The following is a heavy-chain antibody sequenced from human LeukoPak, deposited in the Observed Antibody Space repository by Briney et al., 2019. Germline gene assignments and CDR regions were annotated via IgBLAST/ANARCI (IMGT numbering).Heavy chain of an antibody. Sequence: GGSLRLSCAASGFSFSGHWMNWVRQPPGKGLEWVANIKADGSEKYYVDSVKGRFTISRDDAKRTVDLQMDNLRAEDTAIYYCAYRNNFEYWGQGALVTVSS. J-gene: IGHJ4*02. CDR1: GFSFSGHW. CDR3: AYRNNFEY. D-gene: IGHD1-26*01. CDR2: IKADGSEK. V-gene: IGHV3-7*05.